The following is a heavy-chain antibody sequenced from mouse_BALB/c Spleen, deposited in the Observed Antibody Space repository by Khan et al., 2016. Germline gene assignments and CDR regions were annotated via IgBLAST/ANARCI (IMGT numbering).Heavy chain of an antibody. CDR1: GFSLTNSG. D-gene: IGHD2-4*01. J-gene: IGHJ3*01. CDR2: IWPGGST. CDR3: ARDDQDYDAWFAS. V-gene: IGHV2-9*02. Sequence: QVRLQQSGPGLVAPSQSLSITCTVSGFSLTNSGVHWIRQPPGKGLEWLGVIWPGGSTDYNSALMSRLSITKDNSQNQVFLKMISLQTDDTAMYYCARDDQDYDAWFASWGQGTLVIVSA.